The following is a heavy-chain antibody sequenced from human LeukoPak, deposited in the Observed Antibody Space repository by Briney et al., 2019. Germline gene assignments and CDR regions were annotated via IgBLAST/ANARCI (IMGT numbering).Heavy chain of an antibody. CDR2: IDNSATYI. V-gene: IGHV3-21*01. J-gene: IGHJ4*02. CDR1: GFTFSAYN. D-gene: IGHD3-16*01. Sequence: GGSLRLSCAASGFTFSAYNMNWVRQAPGKGLEWVPSIDNSATYIFYAGSVKGRFALSRDNAKSSLYLQMDSLRAEDTAVYYCARGAYGQFDYWGQGTLVTVSS. CDR3: ARGAYGQFDY.